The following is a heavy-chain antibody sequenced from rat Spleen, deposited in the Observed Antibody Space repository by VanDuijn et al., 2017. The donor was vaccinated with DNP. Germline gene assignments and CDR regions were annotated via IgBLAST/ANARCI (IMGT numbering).Heavy chain of an antibody. J-gene: IGHJ2*01. D-gene: IGHD1-12*02. V-gene: IGHV2-6*01. CDR2: MSSGGNT. CDR3: ARSDYSDGGFYYGYFDY. CDR1: GFSLTSYS. Sequence: QVQLKESGPGLVQPSQTLSLTCPVSGFSLTSYSVAWIRQPPAKGLEWVAAMSSGGNTYYNSALKSQLSISRDTSKSQIFLKMNSLHTEDTAMYFCARSDYSDGGFYYGYFDYWGQGVMVTVSS.